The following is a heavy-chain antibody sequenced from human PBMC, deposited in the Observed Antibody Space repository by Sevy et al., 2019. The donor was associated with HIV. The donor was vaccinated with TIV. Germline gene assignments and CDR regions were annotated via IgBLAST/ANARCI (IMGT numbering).Heavy chain of an antibody. D-gene: IGHD3-3*01. V-gene: IGHV1-46*04. CDR1: GNTLTRYY. Sequence: ASVKVSCKASGNTLTRYYVHWVRQAPGQGLVWMGVINPSGGLTTCAQKWQGRLTMTTDTSTSTVYMELSRLRSEDTAVYYCAGLFGGDLKEGYYYYGMDVWGQGTAVTVSS. J-gene: IGHJ6*02. CDR2: INPSGGLT. CDR3: AGLFGGDLKEGYYYYGMDV.